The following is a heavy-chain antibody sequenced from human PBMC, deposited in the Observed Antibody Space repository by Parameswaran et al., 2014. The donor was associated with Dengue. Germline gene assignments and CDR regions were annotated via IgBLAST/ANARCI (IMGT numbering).Heavy chain of an antibody. J-gene: IGHJ6*02. V-gene: IGHV3-30-3*01. Sequence: VRQAPGKGLEWVAVISYDGSNKYYADSVKGRFTISRDNSKNTLYLQMNSLRAEDTAVYYCARDLTSDSSGYYYYYYGMDVWGQGTTVTVSS. CDR3: ARDLTSDSSGYYYYYYGMDV. CDR2: ISYDGSNK. D-gene: IGHD3-22*01.